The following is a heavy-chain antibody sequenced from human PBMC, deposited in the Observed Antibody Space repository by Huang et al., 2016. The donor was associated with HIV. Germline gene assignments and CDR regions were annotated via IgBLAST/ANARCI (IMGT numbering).Heavy chain of an antibody. V-gene: IGHV1-8*01. CDR1: GYIFSNYD. CDR2: LNPNSGKT. J-gene: IGHJ4*02. Sequence: QVQLVQSGPEVKKPGASVKVSCQTSGYIFSNYDINWVRQAPGQVLQLIGWLNPNSGKTAYGQNFQGRVTLTRSTSTGAAYMVLNSLTSQDTAVYYCARLTSGWYQDYWGQGTLVTVSS. CDR3: ARLTSGWYQDY. D-gene: IGHD6-19*01.